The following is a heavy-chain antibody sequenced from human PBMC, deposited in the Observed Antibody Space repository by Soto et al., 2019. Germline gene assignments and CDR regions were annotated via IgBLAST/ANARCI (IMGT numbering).Heavy chain of an antibody. CDR2: INPSGGST. CDR1: GYTFTSYY. D-gene: IGHD6-6*01. V-gene: IGHV1-46*01. J-gene: IGHJ6*04. Sequence: ASVKVSCKAPGYTFTSYYMHWVRQAPGQGLEWMGIINPSGGSTSYAQKFQGRVTMTRDTSTSTVYMELSSLRSEDTAVYYCASYPEQLVPDYYYGMDVWGKGTTVTVAS. CDR3: ASYPEQLVPDYYYGMDV.